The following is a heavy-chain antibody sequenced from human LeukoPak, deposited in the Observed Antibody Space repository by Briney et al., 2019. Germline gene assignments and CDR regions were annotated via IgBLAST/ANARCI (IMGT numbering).Heavy chain of an antibody. D-gene: IGHD1-26*01. CDR2: IIPILGIA. Sequence: GASVKVSCKASGGTFSSYAISWVRQAPGQGLEWMGRIIPILGIANYAQKFQGRVTITADKSTSTAYMELSRLRSEDTAVYYCARDPSFLVDLKDAFDIWGQGTMVTVSS. V-gene: IGHV1-69*04. CDR3: ARDPSFLVDLKDAFDI. CDR1: GGTFSSYA. J-gene: IGHJ3*02.